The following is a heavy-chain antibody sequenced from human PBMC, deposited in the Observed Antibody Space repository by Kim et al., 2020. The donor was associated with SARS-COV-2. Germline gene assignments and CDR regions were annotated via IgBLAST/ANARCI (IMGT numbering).Heavy chain of an antibody. D-gene: IGHD6-19*01. CDR2: IIPIFGIA. Sequence: SVKVSCKASGGTFSSYAISWVRQAPGQGLEWMGGIIPIFGIANYAQKFQGRVTITADESTSTAYMELSSLRSEDTAVYYCARGQDSSGWHENWFDPWGQGTLVTVSS. CDR3: ARGQDSSGWHENWFDP. J-gene: IGHJ5*02. CDR1: GGTFSSYA. V-gene: IGHV1-69*13.